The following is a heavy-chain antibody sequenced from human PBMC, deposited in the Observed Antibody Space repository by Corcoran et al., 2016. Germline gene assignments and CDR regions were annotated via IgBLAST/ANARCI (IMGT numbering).Heavy chain of an antibody. V-gene: IGHV1-69*06. J-gene: IGHJ4*02. Sequence: QVQLVQSGAEVKKPGSSVKVSCKASGGTFSSYAISWVRQAPGQGLEWMGGIIPIFGTANYAQKFQGRVPITADKSTSTAYMELSSLRSEDTAVYYCARAPHDILTGYYSHFDYWGQGTLVTVSS. CDR3: ARAPHDILTGYYSHFDY. CDR2: IIPIFGTA. CDR1: GGTFSSYA. D-gene: IGHD3-9*01.